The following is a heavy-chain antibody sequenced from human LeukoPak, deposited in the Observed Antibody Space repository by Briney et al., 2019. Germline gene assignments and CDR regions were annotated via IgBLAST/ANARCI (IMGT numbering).Heavy chain of an antibody. CDR2: IYYSGNT. J-gene: IGHJ4*02. CDR3: VRHAPHENGNKRGFEY. V-gene: IGHV4-39*01. D-gene: IGHD2/OR15-2a*01. CDR1: GGSLSSSSYS. Sequence: SETLSLTCTVSGGSLSSSSYSWGWIRQPPGKGLEWLASIYYSGNTHYNPSLRSRVTISVDTSKNHFSLMLTSVSAADTAVYYCVRHAPHENGNKRGFEYWGQGTLVTVSS.